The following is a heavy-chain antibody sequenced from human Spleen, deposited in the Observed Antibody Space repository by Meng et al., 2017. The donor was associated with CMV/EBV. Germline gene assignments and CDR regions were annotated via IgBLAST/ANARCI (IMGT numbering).Heavy chain of an antibody. CDR1: GASISSGGVY. CDR3: ARGREDSSGYYWGY. CDR2: FDNSGTT. J-gene: IGHJ4*02. Sequence: SGASISSGGVYWSRIPQHPGQGLEWMGYFDNSGTTYYNPSVKSRATTSIATSKTQFSLKLNPVTAAATAVYYCARGREDSSGYYWGYWGQGTLVTVSS. D-gene: IGHD3-22*01. V-gene: IGHV4-31*02.